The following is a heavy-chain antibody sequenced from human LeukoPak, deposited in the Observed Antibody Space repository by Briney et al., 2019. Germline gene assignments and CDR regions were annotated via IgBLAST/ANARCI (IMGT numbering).Heavy chain of an antibody. CDR2: ISYDGSNK. Sequence: GRSLRLSCAASGFTFSSYAMHWVRQAPGKGLEWVAVISYDGSNKYYADSVKGRFTISRDSSKNALYLQMNSLRAEDTAVYHCARDGLGTDMVPKPSDAFDIWGQGTMVTVSS. CDR1: GFTFSSYA. D-gene: IGHD4/OR15-4a*01. CDR3: ARDGLGTDMVPKPSDAFDI. V-gene: IGHV3-30-3*01. J-gene: IGHJ3*02.